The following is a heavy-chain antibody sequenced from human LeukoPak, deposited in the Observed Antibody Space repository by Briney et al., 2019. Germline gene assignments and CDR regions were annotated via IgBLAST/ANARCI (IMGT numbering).Heavy chain of an antibody. J-gene: IGHJ6*02. CDR1: GFTFDDYA. V-gene: IGHV3-7*01. D-gene: IGHD3-3*01. Sequence: GGSLRLSCAASGFTFDDYAMRWVRQAPGKGLECVATIKTDGSENYHVDSVKGRFSISRDNTKNSLFLQLNSLRVEDTAVYYCVRYEMDVWGQGTTVTVSS. CDR3: VRYEMDV. CDR2: IKTDGSEN.